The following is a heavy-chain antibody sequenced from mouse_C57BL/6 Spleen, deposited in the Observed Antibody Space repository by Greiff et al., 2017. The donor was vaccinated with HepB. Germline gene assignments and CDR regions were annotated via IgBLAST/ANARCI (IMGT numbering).Heavy chain of an antibody. D-gene: IGHD3-2*02. CDR2: ISDGGSYT. V-gene: IGHV5-4*01. CDR1: GFTFSSYA. CDR3: ALDSSGYGWFAY. Sequence: EVQVVESGGGLVKPGGSLKLSCAASGFTFSSYAMSWVRQTPEKRLEWVATISDGGSYTYYPDNVKGRFTISRDNAKNNLYLQMNHLKSEDTAMYYCALDSSGYGWFAYWGQGTLVTVSA. J-gene: IGHJ3*01.